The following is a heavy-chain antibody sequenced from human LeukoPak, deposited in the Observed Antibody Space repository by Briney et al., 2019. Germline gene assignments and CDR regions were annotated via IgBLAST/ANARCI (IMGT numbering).Heavy chain of an antibody. CDR1: GYSISSGFY. CDR3: ARVEMASFDY. D-gene: IGHD5-24*01. Sequence: SETLSLTCAVSGYSISSGFYRGWVRQSPEKGLEWIGYIYYSGSTNYNPSLKSRVTISVDTSKNQFSLKLSSVTAADTAVYYCARVEMASFDYWGQGTLVTVSS. CDR2: IYYSGST. V-gene: IGHV4-38-2*01. J-gene: IGHJ4*02.